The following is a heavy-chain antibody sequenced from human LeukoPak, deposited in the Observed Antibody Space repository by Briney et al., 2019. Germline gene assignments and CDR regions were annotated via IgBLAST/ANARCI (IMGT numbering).Heavy chain of an antibody. CDR2: IKQAGSEK. CDR1: GFTFSSYW. V-gene: IGHV3-7*01. J-gene: IGHJ4*02. CDR3: ARGVATIGNDY. D-gene: IGHD5-12*01. Sequence: GGSLRLSCAASGFTFSSYWMSWVRQAPGKGLEWVANIKQAGSEKYYVASVKGRFTISRDNAKNSVYLQMNSLRAEDTAVYYCARGVATIGNDYWGQGTLVTVSS.